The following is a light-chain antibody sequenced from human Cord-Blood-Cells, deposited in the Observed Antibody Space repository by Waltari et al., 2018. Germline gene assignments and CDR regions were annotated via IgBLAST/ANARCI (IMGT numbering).Light chain of an antibody. J-gene: IGKJ5*01. CDR3: QQYDNLPST. V-gene: IGKV1-33*01. Sequence: DIQMTQSPSSLSASVGDRVTITCQASQDISNYLNWYQQKPGKAPKLLIYDASNLGTGVPSRLSGSGSGPDCTLTLSSLRAEDSATYYCQQYDNLPSTFGQGTRREIK. CDR1: QDISNY. CDR2: DAS.